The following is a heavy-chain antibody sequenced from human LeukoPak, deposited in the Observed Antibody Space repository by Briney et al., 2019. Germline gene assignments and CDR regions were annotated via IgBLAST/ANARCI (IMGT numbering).Heavy chain of an antibody. D-gene: IGHD6-19*01. CDR3: ARDEVAALGY. Sequence: GGSLRLSCAASGFTFSNYAMSWVRQAPGKGLEWVANIDEDGSEKYYVDSVKGRFTISRDNSRNSVYLQLNSLRVEDTAVYYCARDEVAALGYWGQGTLVTVSS. V-gene: IGHV3-7*01. CDR2: IDEDGSEK. CDR1: GFTFSNYA. J-gene: IGHJ4*02.